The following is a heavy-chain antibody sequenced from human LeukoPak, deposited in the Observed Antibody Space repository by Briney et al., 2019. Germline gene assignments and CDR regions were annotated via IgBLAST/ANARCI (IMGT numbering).Heavy chain of an antibody. CDR2: ISRGGGST. D-gene: IGHD2-15*01. V-gene: IGHV3-23*01. Sequence: PGGSLRLSCAASGFIFSSYAMSWVRQAPGKGLEWVSAISRGGGSTCHADSVKGRFTISRDNSKNTLYLQMTSLRADDTAVYYCAKTYLYCSGGSCYFDYWGQGTLVTVSS. CDR3: AKTYLYCSGGSCYFDY. CDR1: GFIFSSYA. J-gene: IGHJ4*02.